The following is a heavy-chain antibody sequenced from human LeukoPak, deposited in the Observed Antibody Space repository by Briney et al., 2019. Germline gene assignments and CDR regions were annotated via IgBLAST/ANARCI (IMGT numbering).Heavy chain of an antibody. D-gene: IGHD2/OR15-2a*01. J-gene: IGHJ2*01. CDR2: INPNRGGT. V-gene: IGHV1-2*02. Sequence: ASVKVSCKASGYTFTGYYMNWVRQAPGQGVEWMGWINPNRGGTNYAQKFQGRVTITRDTSISTAYMDLSRLRSDDTAVYYCARVFGSVLRHYCYFDLWGRGTLVTVSS. CDR1: GYTFTGYY. CDR3: ARVFGSVLRHYCYFDL.